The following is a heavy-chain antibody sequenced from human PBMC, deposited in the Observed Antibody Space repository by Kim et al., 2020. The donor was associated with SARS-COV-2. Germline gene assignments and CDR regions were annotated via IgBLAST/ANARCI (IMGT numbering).Heavy chain of an antibody. V-gene: IGHV1-3*01. CDR3: ARELEGNYYYYGMDV. D-gene: IGHD1-1*01. Sequence: QKFQGRVTITRDTSASTAYMELSSLRSEDTAVYYCARELEGNYYYYGMDVWGQGTTVTVSS. J-gene: IGHJ6*02.